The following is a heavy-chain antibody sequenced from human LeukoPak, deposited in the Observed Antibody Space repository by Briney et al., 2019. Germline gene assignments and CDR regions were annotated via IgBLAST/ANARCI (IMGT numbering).Heavy chain of an antibody. Sequence: SETLSLTCAVYGGSFSGYYWSWIRQPPGKGLEWIGEINHSGSTNYNPSLKSRVTISVDTSKNQFSLKLSSVTAADTAVYYCARRSGGWYYFDYWGQGTLVTVSS. J-gene: IGHJ4*02. CDR1: GGSFSGYY. CDR2: INHSGST. CDR3: ARRSGGWYYFDY. D-gene: IGHD6-19*01. V-gene: IGHV4-34*01.